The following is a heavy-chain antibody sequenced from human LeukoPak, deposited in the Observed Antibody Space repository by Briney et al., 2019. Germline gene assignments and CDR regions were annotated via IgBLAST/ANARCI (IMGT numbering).Heavy chain of an antibody. CDR1: GGSFSGYY. V-gene: IGHV4-34*01. D-gene: IGHD1-26*01. CDR3: ARQNSGYFDY. J-gene: IGHJ4*02. Sequence: SETLSLTCAVYGGSFSGYYWSWIRQPPGKGLEWIGEINHSGSTNYNPSLKSRVTISVDTSKNQFSLKLSFVTAADTAVYYCARQNSGYFDYWGQGTLVTVSS. CDR2: INHSGST.